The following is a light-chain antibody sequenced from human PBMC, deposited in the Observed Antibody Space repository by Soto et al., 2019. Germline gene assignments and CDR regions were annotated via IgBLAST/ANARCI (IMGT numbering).Light chain of an antibody. CDR1: SGSVSTSYY. CDR3: VLYMGSGISF. Sequence: QTVVTQEPSFSVSPGGTVTFTCGLSSGSVSTSYYPSWYQQTPGQAPRTLIYNTNTRSSGVPDRFSGSILGNKAALTITGAQADDESDYFCVLYMGSGISFLGGGTKLTVL. V-gene: IGLV8-61*01. J-gene: IGLJ2*01. CDR2: NTN.